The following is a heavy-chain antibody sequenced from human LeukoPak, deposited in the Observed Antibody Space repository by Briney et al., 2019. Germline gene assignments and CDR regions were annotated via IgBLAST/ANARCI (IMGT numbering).Heavy chain of an antibody. CDR3: ARERPSYDILTGRDYYYGMDV. CDR2: IGTAGDP. J-gene: IGHJ6*04. V-gene: IGHV3-13*05. Sequence: PGGSLRLSCAASGFTFSSYDMHWVRQATGKGLEWVSAIGTAGDPYYPGSVKGRFTISGENAKNSLYLQMNSLRAGDTAVYYCARERPSYDILTGRDYYYGMDVWGKGTTVTVSS. D-gene: IGHD3-9*01. CDR1: GFTFSSYD.